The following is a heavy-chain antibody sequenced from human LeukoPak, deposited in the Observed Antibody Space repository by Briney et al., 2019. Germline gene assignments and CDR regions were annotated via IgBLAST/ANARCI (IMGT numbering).Heavy chain of an antibody. Sequence: GGSLRLSCAASGFTFSSYGMHWVRQAPGKGLEWVAVISYDGSNKYYADSVKGRFTISRDNAKNSLYLQMNSLRAEDTAVYYCATSGNYNRYYFDCWGQGTLVTVSS. J-gene: IGHJ4*02. CDR1: GFTFSSYG. CDR2: ISYDGSNK. D-gene: IGHD1-26*01. CDR3: ATSGNYNRYYFDC. V-gene: IGHV3-30*03.